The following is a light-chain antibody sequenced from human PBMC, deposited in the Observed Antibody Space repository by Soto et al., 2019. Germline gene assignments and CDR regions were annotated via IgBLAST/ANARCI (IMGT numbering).Light chain of an antibody. CDR2: QDN. J-gene: IGLJ3*02. CDR3: QAWDSSSRWV. CDR1: KLGEKY. Sequence: SYELTQPPSVSVSPGQTASITCSGDKLGEKYASWYQQRPGQSPMLIIYQDNKRPSGIPERFSGSNSGNTATLTISGTQAMDEADYHCQAWDSSSRWVFGGGTKLTVL. V-gene: IGLV3-1*01.